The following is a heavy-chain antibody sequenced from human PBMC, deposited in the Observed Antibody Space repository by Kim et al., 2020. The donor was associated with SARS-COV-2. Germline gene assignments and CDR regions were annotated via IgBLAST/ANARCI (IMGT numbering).Heavy chain of an antibody. D-gene: IGHD6-13*01. CDR3: ARGAHSSSWYDYYYYGMDV. J-gene: IGHJ6*02. V-gene: IGHV3-64*01. Sequence: KGRFTISRDNSKNTLYLQMGSLGAEDMAVYYCARGAHSSSWYDYYYYGMDVWGQGTTVTVSS.